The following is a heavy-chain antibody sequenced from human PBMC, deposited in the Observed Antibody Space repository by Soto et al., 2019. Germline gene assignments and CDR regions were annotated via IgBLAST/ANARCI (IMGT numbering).Heavy chain of an antibody. CDR2: ISYDGSNK. J-gene: IGHJ4*02. V-gene: IGHV3-30-3*01. CDR3: ARDSPYDYVWGSYRGTFDY. D-gene: IGHD3-16*02. Sequence: QVQLVESGGGVVQPGRSLRLSCAASGFTFSSYAMHWVRQAPGKGLEWVAVISYDGSNKYYADSVKGRFTISRDNSKNTLYLQMNSLRAEGTAVYYCARDSPYDYVWGSYRGTFDYWGQGTLVTVSS. CDR1: GFTFSSYA.